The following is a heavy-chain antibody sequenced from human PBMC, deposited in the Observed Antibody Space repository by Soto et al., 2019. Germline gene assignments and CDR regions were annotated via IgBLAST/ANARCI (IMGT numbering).Heavy chain of an antibody. D-gene: IGHD4-17*01. CDR3: GREPNGDYIGAFDF. V-gene: IGHV3-23*01. J-gene: IGHJ3*01. Sequence: EVQVLESGGALIQPGGSLRLSCAVSGVTFSRYAMTWVRQAPGKGLEWVSAISGSGGRTYYADSVKGRFTISRDNSRNTRFLQMNSLRAEDTAVYYCGREPNGDYIGAFDFWGQGTMVTVSS. CDR2: ISGSGGRT. CDR1: GVTFSRYA.